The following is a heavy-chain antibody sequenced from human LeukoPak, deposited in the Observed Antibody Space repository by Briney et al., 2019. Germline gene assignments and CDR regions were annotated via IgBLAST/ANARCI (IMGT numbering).Heavy chain of an antibody. V-gene: IGHV3-33*01. D-gene: IGHD2-21*02. CDR1: GFTFSSYC. J-gene: IGHJ3*02. Sequence: GGSLRLSCAASGFTFSSYCMHWVRQPPGKGLEWVAFIWYDGSNKYYADSVKGRFTNSRDNSKIPMYLQMNSLRAEDTAVYYCARGKGDAYRDAFDIWGKGTMVTVSS. CDR2: IWYDGSNK. CDR3: ARGKGDAYRDAFDI.